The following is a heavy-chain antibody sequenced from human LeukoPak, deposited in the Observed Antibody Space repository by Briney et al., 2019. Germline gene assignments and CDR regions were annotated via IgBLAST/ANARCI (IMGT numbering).Heavy chain of an antibody. D-gene: IGHD6-6*01. CDR3: ARVSSSMGGAADY. V-gene: IGHV3-30*02. CDR2: IRYDGSNK. CDR1: GFTFSSYG. J-gene: IGHJ4*02. Sequence: GGSLRLSCAASGFTFSSYGMHWVRQAPGKGLEWVAFIRYDGSNKYYADSVKGRFTISRDNSKNTLYLQMNSLGAEDTAVYYRARVSSSMGGAADYWGRGTLVTVSS.